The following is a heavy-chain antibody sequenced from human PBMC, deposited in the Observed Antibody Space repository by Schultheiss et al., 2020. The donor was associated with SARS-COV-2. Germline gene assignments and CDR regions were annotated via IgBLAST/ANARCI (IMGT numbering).Heavy chain of an antibody. J-gene: IGHJ6*02. Sequence: SETLSLTCTVSGGSISSGGYYWSWIRQHPGKGLEWIGEINHSGSTNYNPSLKSRVTISVDKSKNQFSLKLSSVTAADTAVYYCARAYCSSTSCGGYYYYGMDVWGQGTTVTVSS. V-gene: IGHV4-30-4*08. CDR1: GGSISSGGYY. CDR3: ARAYCSSTSCGGYYYYGMDV. D-gene: IGHD2-2*01. CDR2: INHSGST.